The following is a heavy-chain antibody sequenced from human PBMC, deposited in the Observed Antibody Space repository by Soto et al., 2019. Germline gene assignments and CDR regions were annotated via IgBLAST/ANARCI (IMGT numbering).Heavy chain of an antibody. CDR1: GYTLAELS. D-gene: IGHD3-22*01. CDR3: ATPTVASHSSGSSLFDF. CDR2: FDPEDGET. J-gene: IGHJ4*02. V-gene: IGHV1-24*01. Sequence: VSVKVSCKVSGYTLAELSMHWVLQAPGKGLEWMGGFDPEDGETVYAQKFQDRVTMTEDTSTDTAYMELRSLTSEDTAVYFCATPTVASHSSGSSLFDFWGQGTLVTVSS.